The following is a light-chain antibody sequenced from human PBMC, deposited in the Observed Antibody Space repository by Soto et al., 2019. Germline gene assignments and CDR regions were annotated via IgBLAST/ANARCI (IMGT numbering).Light chain of an antibody. V-gene: IGKV1-8*01. CDR2: AAS. CDR3: QQSYSTPPT. J-gene: IGKJ1*01. CDR1: QGISSY. Sequence: AIRMTQSPSSLSASTGDRVTITCRASQGISSYLAWYQQKPGKAPKLLIYAASTLQSEVPSRFSGSGSGTDFTLTISSLQPEDFATYYCQQSYSTPPTFGQGTKVDIK.